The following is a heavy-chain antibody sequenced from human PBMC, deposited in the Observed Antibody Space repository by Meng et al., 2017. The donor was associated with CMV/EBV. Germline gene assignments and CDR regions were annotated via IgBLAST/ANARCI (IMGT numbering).Heavy chain of an antibody. CDR3: ARRKSAYYYYGMDV. CDR1: GYTFTGYY. CDR2: MNPNSGNT. J-gene: IGHJ6*02. Sequence: ASVKVSCKASGYTFTGYYMHWVRQATGQGLEWMGWMNPNSGNTGYAQKFQGRVTMTRNTSISTAYMELSSLRSEDTAVYYCARRKSAYYYYGMDVWGQGTTVTVSS. V-gene: IGHV1-8*02.